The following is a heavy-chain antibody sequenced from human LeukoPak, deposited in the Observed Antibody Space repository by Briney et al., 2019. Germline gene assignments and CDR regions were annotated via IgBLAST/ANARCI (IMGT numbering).Heavy chain of an antibody. CDR1: GFTFSSYG. CDR2: ISGSGGST. D-gene: IGHD4-17*01. Sequence: GGSLRLSCAASGFTFSSYGMSWVRQAPGKGLEWVSAISGSGGSTYYADSVKGRFTISRDNSKNTLYLQMNSLRAEDTAVYYCAKGGYSTVTTFAGYWGQGTLVTVSS. CDR3: AKGGYSTVTTFAGY. V-gene: IGHV3-23*01. J-gene: IGHJ4*02.